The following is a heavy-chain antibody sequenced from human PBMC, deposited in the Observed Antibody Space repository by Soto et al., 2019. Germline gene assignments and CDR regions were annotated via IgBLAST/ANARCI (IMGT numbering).Heavy chain of an antibody. J-gene: IGHJ3*02. Sequence: QVQRQESGPGLVKPSQTLSLTCTVSGGSISSGDYYWSWIRQPPGKGLEWIGYIYYSGYTFYNPSLKSRLTISVDTSKNQFSLKLSSVTAADTAVYYCARAKYSGAFDIWGQGTMVTVSS. V-gene: IGHV4-30-4*01. CDR1: GGSISSGDYY. CDR3: ARAKYSGAFDI. CDR2: IYYSGYT. D-gene: IGHD2-15*01.